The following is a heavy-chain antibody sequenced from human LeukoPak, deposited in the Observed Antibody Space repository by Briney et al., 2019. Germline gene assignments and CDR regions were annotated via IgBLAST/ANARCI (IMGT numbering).Heavy chain of an antibody. J-gene: IGHJ2*01. V-gene: IGHV3-23*01. CDR2: ISGGGGST. D-gene: IGHD5-24*01. Sequence: GGSLRLSCAASGFTFSSYAMSWVRQSPGKGLEWVSEISGGGGSTYYGDSVKGRFTMSRDNSKNTLYLQMNSLRAEDTAKYYCAKTIPYWYFDLWGRGTLVTVSS. CDR3: AKTIPYWYFDL. CDR1: GFTFSSYA.